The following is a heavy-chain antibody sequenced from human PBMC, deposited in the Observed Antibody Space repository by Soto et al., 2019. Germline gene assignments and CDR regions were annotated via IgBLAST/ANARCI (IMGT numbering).Heavy chain of an antibody. D-gene: IGHD2-15*01. J-gene: IGHJ5*02. CDR1: GYTFSDYY. CDR3: AKAMGCGGSCYSGGWFDP. Sequence: PGGSLRLSCAASGYTFSDYYMSWIHQAPGKGLEWISSIDTSSTKIYYADSVKGRFTITRDNSKNTLYLQMNSLRAEDTAVYYCAKAMGCGGSCYSGGWFDPWGQGTLVTVSS. V-gene: IGHV3-11*01. CDR2: IDTSSTKI.